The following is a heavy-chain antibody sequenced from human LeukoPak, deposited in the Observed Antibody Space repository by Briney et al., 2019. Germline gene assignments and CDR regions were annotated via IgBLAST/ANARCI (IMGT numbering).Heavy chain of an antibody. V-gene: IGHV1-2*02. J-gene: IGHJ4*02. CDR2: INPNSGGT. CDR3: ATQNWGQPVYFDY. Sequence: ASVKVSCKASGYTFTGYYMHWVRQAPGQGLEWMGWINPNSGGTNYAQKFQGRVTMTEDTSTDTAYMELSSLRSEDTAVYYCATQNWGQPVYFDYWGQGTLVTVSS. D-gene: IGHD7-27*01. CDR1: GYTFTGYY.